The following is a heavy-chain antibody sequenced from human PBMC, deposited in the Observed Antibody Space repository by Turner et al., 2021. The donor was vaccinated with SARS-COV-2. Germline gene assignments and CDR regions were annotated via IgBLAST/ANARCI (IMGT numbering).Heavy chain of an antibody. CDR2: ISGDGGST. V-gene: IGHV3-43*02. Sequence: EVQLVESGGGVVQPGGSLRLSCAASGFNFDDYAIHWVRQAPGKGLEWVSLISGDGGSTYYADSVKGRFTISRDNSKNSLYLQMNSLRTEDTALYYCAKDMVRGLFYYYYGMDVWGQGTTVTVSS. CDR3: AKDMVRGLFYYYYGMDV. J-gene: IGHJ6*02. CDR1: GFNFDDYA. D-gene: IGHD3-10*01.